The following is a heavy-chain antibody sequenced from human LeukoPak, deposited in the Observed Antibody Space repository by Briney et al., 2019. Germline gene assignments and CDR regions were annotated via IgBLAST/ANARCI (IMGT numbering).Heavy chain of an antibody. Sequence: GGSLRLSCAASGFTFSSYAMSWIRQAPGKGLEWVSYISSSGSTIYYADSVKGRFTISRDNAKNSLYLQMNSLRAEDTAVYYCARARPPYYYDSSDYVVYYYMDVWGKGTTVTVSS. D-gene: IGHD3-22*01. V-gene: IGHV3-11*04. CDR3: ARARPPYYYDSSDYVVYYYMDV. J-gene: IGHJ6*03. CDR1: GFTFSSYA. CDR2: ISSSGSTI.